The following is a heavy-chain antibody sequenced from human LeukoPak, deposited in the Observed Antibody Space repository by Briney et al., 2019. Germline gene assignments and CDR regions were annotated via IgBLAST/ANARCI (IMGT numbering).Heavy chain of an antibody. Sequence: GGSLRLSCAASGFTFSSYWMHWVRQAPGKGLVWVSRINTDGSSTSSADSVRGRFTISRDNAKNTLYLQMNSLRAEDTAVYYCARALVPSAFDYWGQGTLVTVSS. D-gene: IGHD2-2*01. V-gene: IGHV3-74*01. CDR3: ARALVPSAFDY. J-gene: IGHJ4*02. CDR2: INTDGSST. CDR1: GFTFSSYW.